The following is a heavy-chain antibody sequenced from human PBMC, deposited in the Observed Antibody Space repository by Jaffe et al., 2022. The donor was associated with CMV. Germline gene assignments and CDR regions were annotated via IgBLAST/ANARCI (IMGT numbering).Heavy chain of an antibody. Sequence: QVQLQESGPGLVKPSETLSLTCTVSGGSITSRYWSWIRQPPGKALEWIGHIHDSGSTNNNPSLKSRVTLSIDTAKNQFSLRLTSVTAADTAVYYCARTAYSSGPLFDHWGQGTLVAVSS. CDR1: GGSITSRY. V-gene: IGHV4-59*11. D-gene: IGHD5-18*01. CDR2: IHDSGST. J-gene: IGHJ4*02. CDR3: ARTAYSSGPLFDH.